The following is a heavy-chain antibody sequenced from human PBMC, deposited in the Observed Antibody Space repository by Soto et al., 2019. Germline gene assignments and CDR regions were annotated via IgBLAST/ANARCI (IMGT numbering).Heavy chain of an antibody. Sequence: VQLLESGGGLVQPGGSLRLSCAASGFTLSSSAVRWVRQVPGKGLEWISSISGSGDKTFYADSVKGRFTISRDNSKNTLYLQMSTLRAEDTAISYCVTGSGYSGLCTVVTVS. D-gene: IGHD3-10*01. V-gene: IGHV3-23*01. J-gene: IGHJ4*02. CDR1: GFTLSSSA. CDR2: ISGSGDKT. CDR3: VTGSGY.